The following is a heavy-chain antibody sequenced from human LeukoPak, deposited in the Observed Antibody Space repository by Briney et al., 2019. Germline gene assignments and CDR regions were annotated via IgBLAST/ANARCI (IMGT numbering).Heavy chain of an antibody. D-gene: IGHD2-2*01. CDR3: AGNIVVVPYYYMDV. CDR1: GGSISSSGYY. J-gene: IGHJ6*03. V-gene: IGHV4-39*02. CDR2: MYYSGST. Sequence: SETLSLTCTVSGGSISSSGYYWGWIRQPPGKGLDWIGSMYYSGSTYYNPSLKSRVTISVDTSKNHFSLKLSSVTAADTAVYYCAGNIVVVPYYYMDVWGKGTTVTVSS.